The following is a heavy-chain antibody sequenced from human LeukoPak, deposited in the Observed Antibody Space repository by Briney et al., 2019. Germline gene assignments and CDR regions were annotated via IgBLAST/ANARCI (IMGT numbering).Heavy chain of an antibody. Sequence: SETLSLTCTVSGDSIFSTTYYWGWIRQPPGKGLEWIGSIFHSGSTYYNPSLKSRLTISVDTTKNQLSLRLRSVTAADTAVYYCARLYQGKRPPDYWGQGTLVAVSS. D-gene: IGHD2-8*01. V-gene: IGHV4-39*01. CDR3: ARLYQGKRPPDY. CDR2: IFHSGST. J-gene: IGHJ4*02. CDR1: GDSIFSTTYY.